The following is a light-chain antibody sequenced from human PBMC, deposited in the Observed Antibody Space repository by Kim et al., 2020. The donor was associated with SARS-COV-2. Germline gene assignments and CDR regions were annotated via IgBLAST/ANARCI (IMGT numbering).Light chain of an antibody. CDR2: AAS. CDR3: QQSSSFPLT. V-gene: IGKV1-39*01. CDR1: QSINNY. J-gene: IGKJ4*01. Sequence: DIQMTQSPPSLSASIGDRVTITCRASQSINNYLKWYQQKPGKAPKLLIYAASSLQSGVPARFSGSTSGTDFTLTISSLQPEDFATYYCQQSSSFPLTFGGGTKVDIK.